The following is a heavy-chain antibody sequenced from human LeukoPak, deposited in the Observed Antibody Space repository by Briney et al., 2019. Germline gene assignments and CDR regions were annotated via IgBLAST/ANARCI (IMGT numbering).Heavy chain of an antibody. J-gene: IGHJ3*02. Sequence: GRSLRLSCAASGFTFSSYATHWVRQAPGKELEWVAAISDDGNNKHYADSVKGRFTIFRDNSKNTLYLHMNSLRNEDTAVYYCASVDDLDAFAMWGQGTMVTVSS. V-gene: IGHV3-30*04. CDR2: ISDDGNNK. D-gene: IGHD5-12*01. CDR1: GFTFSSYA. CDR3: ASVDDLDAFAM.